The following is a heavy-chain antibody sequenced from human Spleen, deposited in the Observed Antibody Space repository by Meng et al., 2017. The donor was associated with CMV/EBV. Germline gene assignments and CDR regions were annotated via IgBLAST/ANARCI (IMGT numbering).Heavy chain of an antibody. CDR3: ASDTIY. J-gene: IGHJ4*02. Sequence: GGSLRLSCAASGFSISRYTMNWVRQAPGKGLEWVSSISGTGSDIYYADSVKGRFTISRDNAKNSLYLQMNSLRVEDTAVYYCASDTIYWGQGTVVTVSS. V-gene: IGHV3-21*01. CDR2: ISGTGSDI. CDR1: GFSISRYT. D-gene: IGHD2-2*01.